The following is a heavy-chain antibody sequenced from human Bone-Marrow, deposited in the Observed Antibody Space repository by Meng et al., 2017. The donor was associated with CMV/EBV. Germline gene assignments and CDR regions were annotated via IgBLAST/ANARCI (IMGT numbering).Heavy chain of an antibody. J-gene: IGHJ4*02. Sequence: GESLKIPFAASGITFSYYGMHWVRQAPGQGLEWVAFIRYDGNNENYADPVKDRFAISRDNSEITVYLQMNSLRVEDTAVYYCAKGQGIVDYFDPWGQGVRVTVSS. CDR2: IRYDGNNE. V-gene: IGHV3-30*02. CDR3: AKGQGIVDYFDP. D-gene: IGHD3-10*01. CDR1: GITFSYYG.